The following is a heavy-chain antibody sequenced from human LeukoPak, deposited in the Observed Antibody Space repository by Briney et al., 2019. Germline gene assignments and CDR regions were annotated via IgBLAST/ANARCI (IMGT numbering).Heavy chain of an antibody. CDR3: ARERTWFGELLEGYFDY. CDR1: GFTFSSYS. Sequence: GGSLRLSCAASGFTFSSYSMNWVRQAPGKGLEWVANIKQDGSEKYYVDSVKGRFTISRDNAKNSLYLQMNSLRAEDTAVYYCARERTWFGELLEGYFDYWGQGTLVTVSS. V-gene: IGHV3-7*01. J-gene: IGHJ4*02. CDR2: IKQDGSEK. D-gene: IGHD3-10*01.